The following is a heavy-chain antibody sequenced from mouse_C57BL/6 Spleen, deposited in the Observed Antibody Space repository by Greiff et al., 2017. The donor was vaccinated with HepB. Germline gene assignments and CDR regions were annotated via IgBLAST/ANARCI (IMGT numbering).Heavy chain of an antibody. D-gene: IGHD1-1*01. V-gene: IGHV1-52*01. CDR1: GYTFTSYW. Sequence: VQLQQPGAELVRPGSSVKLSCKASGYTFTSYWMHWVKQRPIQGLEWIGNIDPSDSETHYNQKFKDKATLTVDKSSSTAYMQLSSLTSEDSAVYYCARSYYDGSRYFDVWGTGTTVTVSS. CDR3: ARSYYDGSRYFDV. J-gene: IGHJ1*03. CDR2: IDPSDSET.